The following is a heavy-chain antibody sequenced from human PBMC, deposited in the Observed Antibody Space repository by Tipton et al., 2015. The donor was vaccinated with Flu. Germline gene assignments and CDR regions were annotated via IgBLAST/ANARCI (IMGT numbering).Heavy chain of an antibody. Sequence: QLVQSGAEVKKPGASVKVSCKASGYTFTSYDINWVRQATGQGLEWMGWMNPNSGNTGYAQKFQGRVTMTRNTSISTAYMELSSLRSEDTAVYYCAREEIAARPSKGWYYYYYMDVWGKGTTVTVSS. V-gene: IGHV1-8*01. J-gene: IGHJ6*03. CDR2: MNPNSGNT. CDR1: GYTFTSYD. D-gene: IGHD6-6*01. CDR3: AREEIAARPSKGWYYYYYMDV.